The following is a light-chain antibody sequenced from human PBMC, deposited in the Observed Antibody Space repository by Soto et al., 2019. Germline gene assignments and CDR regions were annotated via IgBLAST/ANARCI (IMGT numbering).Light chain of an antibody. Sequence: QSALTQPPSVSGSPGQSVTISCTGTSSDVGSYNRVSWYQQPPGTAPKLMIYEVSNRPSGVPDRFSGSKSGNTASLTISGFHAEDEADYYCSSYTSSSTYVFGTGTKVT. V-gene: IGLV2-18*02. CDR1: SSDVGSYNR. J-gene: IGLJ1*01. CDR2: EVS. CDR3: SSYTSSSTYV.